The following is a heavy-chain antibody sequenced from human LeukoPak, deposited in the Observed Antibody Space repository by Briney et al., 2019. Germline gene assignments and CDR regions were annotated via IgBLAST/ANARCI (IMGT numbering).Heavy chain of an antibody. D-gene: IGHD3-22*01. Sequence: GGSLRLSCAASGFTFSSYAMSWVRQAPGKGLEWVSAISGSGGSTYYADSVKGRFTISRDNSKNTLYPQMNSLRAEDTAVYYCARSPGYDSSGYYDFGYFDYWGQGTLVTVSS. CDR2: ISGSGGST. CDR1: GFTFSSYA. CDR3: ARSPGYDSSGYYDFGYFDY. V-gene: IGHV3-23*01. J-gene: IGHJ4*02.